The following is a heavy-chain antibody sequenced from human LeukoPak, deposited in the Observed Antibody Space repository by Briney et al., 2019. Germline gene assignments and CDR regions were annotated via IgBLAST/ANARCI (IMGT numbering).Heavy chain of an antibody. CDR1: GGSISSYY. V-gene: IGHV4-59*01. D-gene: IGHD4-23*01. CDR3: ARDFQGKYYYYGMDV. Sequence: PSETLSLTCTVSGGSISSYYWSWIRQPPGKGLEWIGYIYYSGNTNYNPSLKSRVTISVDTSKNQFSLKLSSVTAADTAVYYCARDFQGKYYYYGMDVWGQGTTVTVSS. J-gene: IGHJ6*02. CDR2: IYYSGNT.